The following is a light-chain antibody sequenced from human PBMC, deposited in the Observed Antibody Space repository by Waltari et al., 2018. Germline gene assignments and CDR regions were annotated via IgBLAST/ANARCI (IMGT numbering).Light chain of an antibody. CDR1: QDIRNW. V-gene: IGKV1-12*01. CDR2: ATS. J-gene: IGKJ3*01. Sequence: DIQMTQSPSSVSAYVGDRVTMTCRASQDIRNWLAWYQQKPVKAPNLLIYATSSLQTGVPSRFSGSGSGTEFTLTISSLQPEDFATYYCQQANSFPITFGPGTKVDFK. CDR3: QQANSFPIT.